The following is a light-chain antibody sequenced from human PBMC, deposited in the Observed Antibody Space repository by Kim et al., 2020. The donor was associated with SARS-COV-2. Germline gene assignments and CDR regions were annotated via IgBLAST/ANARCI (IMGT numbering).Light chain of an antibody. V-gene: IGKV1-5*03. CDR3: QQYNNRWT. J-gene: IGKJ1*01. Sequence: SASVVARVTVTCRASQSIGTSLAWYQQRPGKGPNLLIYQASTLALGVPSRFSGSGSGTEFTLTISSLQSDDFATYYCQQYNNRWTFGQGTKVDIK. CDR2: QAS. CDR1: QSIGTS.